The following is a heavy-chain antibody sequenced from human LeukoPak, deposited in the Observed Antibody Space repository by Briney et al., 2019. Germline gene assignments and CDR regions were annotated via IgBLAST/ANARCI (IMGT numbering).Heavy chain of an antibody. CDR2: ISSSSTYI. Sequence: GGSLRLSCAASGFTFSDYNMNWVRQAPGKGLEWVSVISSSSTYIYYADSVKGRFTISRDNAKNSLYLQTNSLRAEDTAVYYCARVSTAASLAIDYWGQGTLVTVST. V-gene: IGHV3-21*06. J-gene: IGHJ4*02. CDR1: GFTFSDYN. D-gene: IGHD6-13*01. CDR3: ARVSTAASLAIDY.